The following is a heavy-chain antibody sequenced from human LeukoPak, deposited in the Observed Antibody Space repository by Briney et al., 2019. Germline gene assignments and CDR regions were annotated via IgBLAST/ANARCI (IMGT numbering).Heavy chain of an antibody. V-gene: IGHV4-30-4*01. J-gene: IGHJ4*02. Sequence: SETLSLTCAVSGGSISSGDYYWSWIRQPPGKGLEWIGYIYYSGSTYYNPSLKSRVTISVDTSKNQFSLKLSSVTAADTAVYYCARVRGRDNPDYDYGQVYWGQGTLVTVSS. D-gene: IGHD3-16*01. CDR1: GGSISSGDYY. CDR3: ARVRGRDNPDYDYGQVY. CDR2: IYYSGST.